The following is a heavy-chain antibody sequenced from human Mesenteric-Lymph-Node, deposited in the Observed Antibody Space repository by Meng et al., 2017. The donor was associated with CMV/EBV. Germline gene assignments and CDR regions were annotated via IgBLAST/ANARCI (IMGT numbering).Heavy chain of an antibody. CDR3: ASLAPLNNTKDKIPSGY. Sequence: QVQLQQWGAGLLKPSETLSLPCAVYGGSFSADYWSWIRQPPGKGPEWIGEINHSASTTYNPSLKSRITISVDTSKNQFSLKLTSVTAADTAVYFCASLAPLNNTKDKIPSGYWGQGTLVTVSS. D-gene: IGHD1-14*01. V-gene: IGHV4-34*01. CDR2: INHSAST. CDR1: GGSFSADY. J-gene: IGHJ4*02.